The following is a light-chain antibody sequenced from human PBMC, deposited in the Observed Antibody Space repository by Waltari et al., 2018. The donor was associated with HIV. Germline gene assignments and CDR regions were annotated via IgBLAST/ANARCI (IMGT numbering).Light chain of an antibody. CDR1: SSNIGAGYD. J-gene: IGLJ2*01. CDR3: QSYDSNLSGL. CDR2: GNR. V-gene: IGLV1-40*01. Sequence: QSELTQPPSVSAAPGQRVTISCTGSSSNIGAGYDVHWYQQVPGRPPKVVNYGNRNRPAGVPDRFSCSKVGSSASLVITGLQSEDEADDYCQSYDSNLSGLFGGGTKVTVL.